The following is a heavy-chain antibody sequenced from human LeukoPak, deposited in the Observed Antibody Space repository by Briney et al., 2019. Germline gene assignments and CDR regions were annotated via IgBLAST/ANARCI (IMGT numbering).Heavy chain of an antibody. J-gene: IGHJ3*02. D-gene: IGHD3-22*01. CDR3: ARDMYLDSSGFASGSYDGFDI. CDR1: GFTFSNYW. Sequence: PGGSLRLSCAASGFTFSNYWMHWVRQAPGKGLVWVSRINSDGRSTNYADSVKGRFTISRDNAKNTLYLQMNSLRAEDTAVYYCARDMYLDSSGFASGSYDGFDIWGQGTMVTVSS. CDR2: INSDGRST. V-gene: IGHV3-74*01.